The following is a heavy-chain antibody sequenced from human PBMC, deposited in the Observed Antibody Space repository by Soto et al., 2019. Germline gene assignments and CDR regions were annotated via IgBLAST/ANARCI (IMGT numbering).Heavy chain of an antibody. CDR2: INHSGTT. Sequence: QVQLQQWGAGLLKPSETLSLTCAVYGGSFSGYTWIWIRQPPGKGLEWIGEINHSGTTNHNPSLKSRFIISADTSKKQFSLRLISVTAADTAVYYCARGSDYTSSFDYWGHGTPVTVSS. D-gene: IGHD3-16*01. CDR1: GGSFSGYT. V-gene: IGHV4-34*01. J-gene: IGHJ4*01. CDR3: ARGSDYTSSFDY.